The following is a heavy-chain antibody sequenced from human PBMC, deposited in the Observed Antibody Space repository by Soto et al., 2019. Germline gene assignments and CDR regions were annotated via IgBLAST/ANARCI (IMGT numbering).Heavy chain of an antibody. CDR3: ARDGYSYGYRYYYYYMDV. CDR1: GFTFSSYW. J-gene: IGHJ6*03. D-gene: IGHD5-18*01. V-gene: IGHV3-7*01. Sequence: EVQLMESGGGLVQPGGSLRLSCAASGFTFSSYWMSWVRQAPGKGLEWVANIKQDGSEKYYVDSVKGRFTISRDNAKNSLYLQMNSLRAEDTAVYYCARDGYSYGYRYYYYYMDVWGKGTTVTVSS. CDR2: IKQDGSEK.